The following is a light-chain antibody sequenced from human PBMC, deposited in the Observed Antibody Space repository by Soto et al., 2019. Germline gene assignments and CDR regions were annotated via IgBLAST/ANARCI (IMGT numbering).Light chain of an antibody. CDR2: DAS. J-gene: IGKJ1*01. V-gene: IGKV1-5*01. CDR1: QGISTY. CDR3: QKYNRYDVT. Sequence: DIQMTQSPSSLSASVGDRVTITCRASQGISTYLNWYQQKPGQAPKLLIYDASTLQSGVTSRFSASGSGTEFALTISGLQPDDFAVYYCQKYNRYDVTFGQGTTGDIK.